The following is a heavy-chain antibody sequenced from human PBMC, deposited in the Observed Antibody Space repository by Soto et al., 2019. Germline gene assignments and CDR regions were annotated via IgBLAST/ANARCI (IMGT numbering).Heavy chain of an antibody. D-gene: IGHD5-12*01. CDR2: ISYDGSNK. J-gene: IGHJ3*02. V-gene: IGHV3-30*18. Sequence: GGSLRLSCAASGFTFSSYGMHWVRQAPGKGLEWVAVISYDGSNKYYADSVKGRFTTSRDNSKNTLYLQMNSLRAEDTAVYYCAKPSDRGYDKNDAFDIWGQGTMVTVSS. CDR3: AKPSDRGYDKNDAFDI. CDR1: GFTFSSYG.